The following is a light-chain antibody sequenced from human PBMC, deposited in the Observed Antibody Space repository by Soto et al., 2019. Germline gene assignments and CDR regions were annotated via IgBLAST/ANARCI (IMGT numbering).Light chain of an antibody. CDR3: QQLNSYPL. CDR2: AAS. J-gene: IGKJ5*01. CDR1: QGISSY. V-gene: IGKV1-9*01. Sequence: QVTQSPSPPSASVGDRVTITCRASQGISSYLAWYQQKPGKAPKLLIYAASTLQSGVPSRFSGSGSGTDFTLTISSLQPEDFATYYCQQLNSYPLFGQGTRLEIK.